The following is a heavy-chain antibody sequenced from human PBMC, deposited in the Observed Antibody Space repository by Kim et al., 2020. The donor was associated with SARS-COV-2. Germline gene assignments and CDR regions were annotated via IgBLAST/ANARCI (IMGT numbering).Heavy chain of an antibody. CDR2: LSGAGTNI. J-gene: IGHJ4*02. V-gene: IGHV3-11*04. Sequence: GGSLRLSCAASGFTFSDYYMSWIRQAPGRGLEWVSYLSGAGTNIYYADSVKGRFTISRDNAKNSLSLQMNNLGAEDTAVYYCAGGLKSFYHGNSRIDYWGRGTLVT. CDR1: GFTFSDYY. CDR3: AGGLKSFYHGNSRIDY. D-gene: IGHD3-16*02.